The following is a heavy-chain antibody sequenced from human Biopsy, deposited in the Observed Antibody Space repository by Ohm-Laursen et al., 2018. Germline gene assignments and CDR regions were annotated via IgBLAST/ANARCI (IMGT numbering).Heavy chain of an antibody. D-gene: IGHD6-19*01. CDR1: GDSIRNYY. CDR2: ISYSRDT. J-gene: IGHJ3*02. V-gene: IGHV4-59*08. CDR3: AKHGSGWTGDDAFHI. Sequence: TLSLTCPVSGDSIRNYYWSWIRQAAGKGLEWIGYISYSRDTNYNPSLKSRITISVDTSKNQFSLKLTSVTAADTAVYYCAKHGSGWTGDDAFHIWGQGTMVTVSS.